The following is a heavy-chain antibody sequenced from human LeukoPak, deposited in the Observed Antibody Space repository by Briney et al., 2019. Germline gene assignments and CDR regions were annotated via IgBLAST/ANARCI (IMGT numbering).Heavy chain of an antibody. J-gene: IGHJ6*03. D-gene: IGHD2-2*02. CDR1: GYTFTGYY. Sequence: ASVKVSCKASGYTFTGYYMHWVRQAPGQGLEWMGWINPNSGGTNYAQKFQGRVTMTRDTSINTAYMELSRLRSDDTAVYYCASLGEGYCSSTSCYSYYYYMDVWGKGTTVTVSS. CDR3: ASLGEGYCSSTSCYSYYYYMDV. CDR2: INPNSGGT. V-gene: IGHV1-2*02.